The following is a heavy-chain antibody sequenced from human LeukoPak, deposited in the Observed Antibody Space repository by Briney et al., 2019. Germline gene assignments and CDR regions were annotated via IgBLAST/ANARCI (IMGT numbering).Heavy chain of an antibody. CDR1: GDSINSNY. J-gene: IGHJ3*02. CDR2: IYYGGNT. CDR3: AREGDSSAWGDAFDI. Sequence: KPSETLSLTCSVSGDSINSNYWSWMRQPPGKGLEWIGYIYYGGNTNYNPSLKSRVTISVDTSKNQFSLKLSSVAAADTAVYYCAREGDSSAWGDAFDIWGQGTMVTVSS. D-gene: IGHD3-22*01. V-gene: IGHV4-59*01.